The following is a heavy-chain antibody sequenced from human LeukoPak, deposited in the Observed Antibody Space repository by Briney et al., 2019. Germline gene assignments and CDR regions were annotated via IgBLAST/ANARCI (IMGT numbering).Heavy chain of an antibody. CDR3: ARVYLGASAY. J-gene: IGHJ4*02. D-gene: IGHD1-26*01. V-gene: IGHV3-66*01. CDR2: IYSGGDT. Sequence: GSLRLSCAASGFIVSSNYMTWVRQAPGKGLEWLSVIYSGGDTYYADSVKGRFTISRDNSKNTLYLQMNSLRAEDTAVYYCARVYLGASAYWGQGTLVTVSS. CDR1: GFIVSSNY.